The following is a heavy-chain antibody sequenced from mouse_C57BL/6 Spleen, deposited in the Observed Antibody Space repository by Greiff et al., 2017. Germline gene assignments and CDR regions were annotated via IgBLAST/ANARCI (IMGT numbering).Heavy chain of an antibody. D-gene: IGHD2-1*01. V-gene: IGHV1-54*01. CDR3: ARATMVYYAMDY. CDR1: GYAFTNYL. J-gene: IGHJ4*01. Sequence: QVQLQQSGAELVRPGTSVKVSCKASGYAFTNYLIEWVKQRPGQGLEWIGVINPGSGGTNYNEKFKGKATLTADKSSSTAYMQLSSLTSEDSAVYFCARATMVYYAMDYWSQGTSVTVSS. CDR2: INPGSGGT.